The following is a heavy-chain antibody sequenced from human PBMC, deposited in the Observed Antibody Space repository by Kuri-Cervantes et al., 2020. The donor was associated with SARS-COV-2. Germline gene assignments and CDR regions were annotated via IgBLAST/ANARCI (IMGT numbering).Heavy chain of an antibody. V-gene: IGHV1-24*01. CDR2: FDPEDGET. Sequence: ASVKVSCKGSGYTFTELSMHWVRQAPGKGIEWMGGFDPEDGETIYAQKFQGRVTMTEDTSTDTAYMELSSLRSEDTAVYYCARPDIVVVPAAQRDYYYYYGMDVWGQGTTVTVSS. D-gene: IGHD2-2*01. CDR1: GYTFTELS. CDR3: ARPDIVVVPAAQRDYYYYYGMDV. J-gene: IGHJ6*02.